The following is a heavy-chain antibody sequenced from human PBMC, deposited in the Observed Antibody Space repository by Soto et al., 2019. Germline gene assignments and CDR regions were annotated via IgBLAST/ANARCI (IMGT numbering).Heavy chain of an antibody. CDR3: ATDNPFSSGWSTLWFGV. V-gene: IGHV1-24*01. CDR2: FDPEDGET. CDR1: GYTLTELS. J-gene: IGHJ3*01. D-gene: IGHD6-19*01. Sequence: GASVKVSCKVSGYTLTELSMHWVRQAPGKGLEWMGGFDPEDGETIYAQKFQGRVTMTEDTSTDTAYMELSSLRSEDTAVYYCATDNPFSSGWSTLWFGVWGQGTIVTVSS.